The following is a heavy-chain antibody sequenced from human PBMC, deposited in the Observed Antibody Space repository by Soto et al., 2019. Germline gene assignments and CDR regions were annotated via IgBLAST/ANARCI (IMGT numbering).Heavy chain of an antibody. V-gene: IGHV4-39*07. CDR2: VFSTGFT. J-gene: IGHJ4*02. CDR3: ARDYPYALDVAGYFDF. Sequence: LSLTCAVSGGSISGSYYYWGWLRQSPGKGPEWIGSVFSTGFTSYNPSLESRVSVSVDTSKNQFSLKVSGVTAADAAVYYCARDYPYALDVAGYFDFWGQGTPVTVSS. D-gene: IGHD6-19*01. CDR1: GGSISGSYYY.